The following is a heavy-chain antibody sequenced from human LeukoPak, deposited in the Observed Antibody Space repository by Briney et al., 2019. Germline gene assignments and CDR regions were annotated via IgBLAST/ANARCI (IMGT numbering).Heavy chain of an antibody. CDR3: ARDKPRVVVINRGSFDY. V-gene: IGHV3-7*01. D-gene: IGHD3-22*01. CDR1: GFTFSSYW. Sequence: GGSLRLSCAASGFTFSSYWMSWVRQAPGKGREWVANIKQDGSEKYYVDSVKGRFTISRDNAKNSLYLQMNSLRAEDTAVYYCARDKPRVVVINRGSFDYWGQGTLVTVSS. J-gene: IGHJ4*02. CDR2: IKQDGSEK.